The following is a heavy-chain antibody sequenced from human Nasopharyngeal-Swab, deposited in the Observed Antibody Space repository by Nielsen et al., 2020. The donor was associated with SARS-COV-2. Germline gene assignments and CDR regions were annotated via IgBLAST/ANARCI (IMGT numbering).Heavy chain of an antibody. Sequence: VCQAPGKGLEWVAVISYDGSNKYYADSVKGRFTISRDNSKNTLYLQMNSLRAEDTAVYYCARSLGGYDYFDYWGQGTLVTVSS. D-gene: IGHD5-12*01. CDR3: ARSLGGYDYFDY. V-gene: IGHV3-30-3*01. J-gene: IGHJ4*02. CDR2: ISYDGSNK.